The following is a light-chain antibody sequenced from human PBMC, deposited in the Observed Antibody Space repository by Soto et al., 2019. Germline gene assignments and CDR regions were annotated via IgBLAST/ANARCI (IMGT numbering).Light chain of an antibody. V-gene: IGKV1-5*03. CDR1: HSINDW. Sequence: DIQMTQSPSTLSASVGDRVTITCLAIHSINDWLAWYQQNPGQAPKLIIYKASCLESGVPSRFSGSGSGTEVTLTISSVQPADIETYYCKHYGAFGQGTKVEIK. CDR2: KAS. J-gene: IGKJ1*01. CDR3: KHYGA.